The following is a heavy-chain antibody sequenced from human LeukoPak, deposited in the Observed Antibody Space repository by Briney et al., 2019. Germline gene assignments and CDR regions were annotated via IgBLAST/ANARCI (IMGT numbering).Heavy chain of an antibody. CDR1: GYSFTNYY. J-gene: IGHJ4*02. V-gene: IGHV1-46*01. D-gene: IGHD6-19*01. Sequence: GASVQVSCKASGYSFTNYYIHWVRQAPGQGGEWMGIINPTNGGTTYAPKLQGRVTMTKDTSTNTVYMVLSRLGSADTALYYCARETDIAVAANYFDYWGQGTLVTVSS. CDR2: INPTNGGT. CDR3: ARETDIAVAANYFDY.